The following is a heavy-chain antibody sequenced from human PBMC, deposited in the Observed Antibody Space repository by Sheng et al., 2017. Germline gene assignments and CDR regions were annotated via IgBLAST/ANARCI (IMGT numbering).Heavy chain of an antibody. J-gene: IGHJ6*02. V-gene: IGHV1-2*02. D-gene: IGHD4-4*01. CDR2: IHPNSGGT. CDR1: GYTFTGYH. Sequence: QVQLVQSGAEVKKPGASVKVSCKASGYTFTGYHMHWVRQAPGEGLEWIGWIHPNSGGTNYAQKFQDRVTMTRDTSINTVYMEVSRLRSDDTAVYYCARDKDSRGMDVWGQGTTV. CDR3: ARDKDSRGMDV.